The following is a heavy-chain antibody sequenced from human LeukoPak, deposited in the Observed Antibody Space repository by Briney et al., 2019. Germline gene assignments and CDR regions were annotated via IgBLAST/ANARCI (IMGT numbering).Heavy chain of an antibody. Sequence: PSETLSLTCSVSGYSISRAYSWGWVRQPPGKGLEWIGSLYDSGSSYYNPSLKSRVTLSVDTSKNELSLQPNSVTAADTAVYFCARGVGYDDTLGSYYGFFDCWGQGTLVAVSS. V-gene: IGHV4-38-2*02. CDR2: LYDSGSS. D-gene: IGHD3-22*01. J-gene: IGHJ4*02. CDR3: ARGVGYDDTLGSYYGFFDC. CDR1: GYSISRAYS.